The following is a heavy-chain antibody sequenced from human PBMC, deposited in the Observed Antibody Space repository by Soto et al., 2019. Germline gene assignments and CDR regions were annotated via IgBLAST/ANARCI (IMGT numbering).Heavy chain of an antibody. CDR2: ISGSGGHT. Sequence: EVQLLKSGGGLVQPGGSLRLSCAASGFTFSTYTMTWLRQAPGKGLEWVSSISGSGGHTYYAESVKGRLIVSRDSSKNILLLQMDSLKDEDTAVYYCANDGSYRSSRSYYFARWREGSLVTVSS. V-gene: IGHV3-23*01. CDR3: ANDGSYRSSRSYYFAR. CDR1: GFTFSTYT. J-gene: IGHJ4*02. D-gene: IGHD6-13*01.